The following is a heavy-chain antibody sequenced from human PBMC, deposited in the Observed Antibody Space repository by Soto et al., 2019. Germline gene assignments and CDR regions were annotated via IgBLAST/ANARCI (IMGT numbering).Heavy chain of an antibody. CDR3: ARRRREMATIYYYGMDV. Sequence: SETLSLTCTVSGGSISSSSYYWGWIRQPPGKGLEWIGSIYYSGSTYYNPSLKSRVTISVDTSKNQFSLKLSSVTAADTAVYYCARRRREMATIYYYGMDVWGQGTTVS. V-gene: IGHV4-39*01. D-gene: IGHD5-12*01. CDR2: IYYSGST. CDR1: GGSISSSSYY. J-gene: IGHJ6*02.